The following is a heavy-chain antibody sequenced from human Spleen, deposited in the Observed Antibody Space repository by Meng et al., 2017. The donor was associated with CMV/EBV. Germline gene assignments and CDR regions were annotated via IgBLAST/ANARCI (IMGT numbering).Heavy chain of an antibody. CDR3: ARAKSGTYSFYFDY. D-gene: IGHD1-26*01. J-gene: IGHJ4*02. Sequence: ASVKVSCKTSGYAFTSYGISWMRQAPGQRLEWMGWINPDSGDTNYAQKFQGRVTMTRDTSISTGYMELNELTSDDTAVYFCARAKSGTYSFYFDYWGQGTLVTVSS. CDR1: GYAFTSYG. V-gene: IGHV1-2*02. CDR2: INPDSGDT.